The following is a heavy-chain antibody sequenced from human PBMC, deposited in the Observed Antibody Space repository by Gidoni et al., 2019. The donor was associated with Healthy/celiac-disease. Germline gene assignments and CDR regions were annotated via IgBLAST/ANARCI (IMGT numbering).Heavy chain of an antibody. J-gene: IGHJ3*02. D-gene: IGHD3-10*01. CDR2: ISGSGGST. V-gene: IGHV3-23*01. CDR3: ARSTTRLWGAFDI. CDR1: GFTFSSYA. Sequence: EVQLLESGGGLVQPGGSLRLSCAASGFTFSSYAMSWVRQAPGKGLEWVSAISGSGGSTYYADSVKGRFTISRDNSKNTLYLQMNSLRAEDTAVYYCARSTTRLWGAFDIWGQGTMVTVSS.